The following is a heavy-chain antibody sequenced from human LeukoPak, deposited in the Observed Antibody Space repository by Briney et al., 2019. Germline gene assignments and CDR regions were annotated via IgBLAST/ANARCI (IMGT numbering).Heavy chain of an antibody. CDR2: IRYDGSNK. V-gene: IGHV3-30*02. Sequence: GGSLRLSCAASGFTFSSYGMHWVRQAPGKGLEWVAFIRYDGSNKYYADSVKGRFTISRDNSKNTLYLQMNSLKAEDTAVYYCARRFGELLSSLDYWGQGTLVTVSS. J-gene: IGHJ4*02. CDR1: GFTFSSYG. D-gene: IGHD3-10*01. CDR3: ARRFGELLSSLDY.